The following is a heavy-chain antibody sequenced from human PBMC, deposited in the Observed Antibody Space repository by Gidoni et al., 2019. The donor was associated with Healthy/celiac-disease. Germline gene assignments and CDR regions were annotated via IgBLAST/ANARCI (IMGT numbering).Heavy chain of an antibody. D-gene: IGHD6-13*01. CDR3: ARDERIAAAGTGFAY. V-gene: IGHV3-53*01. Sequence: GQLVESGGGLMQPGGSLRLSCAASGFTVSSNYMSWVRQAPGEGLEWVSVIYSGGSTCYAYSVKGRFTISRDNSKNPLYLQMNSLRAEDTAVYYCARDERIAAAGTGFAYWGQGTLVTVSS. J-gene: IGHJ4*02. CDR2: IYSGGST. CDR1: GFTVSSNY.